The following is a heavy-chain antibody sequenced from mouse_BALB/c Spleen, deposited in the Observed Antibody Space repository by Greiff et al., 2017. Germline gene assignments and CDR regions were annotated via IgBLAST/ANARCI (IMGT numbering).Heavy chain of an antibody. CDR1: GYSFTSYY. D-gene: IGHD2-1*01. CDR2: IFPGSGNT. Sequence: QVQLQQSGPELVKPGASVKISCKASGYSFTSYYIHWVKQRPGQGLEWIGWIFPGSGNTKYNEKFKGKATLTADTSSSTAYMQLSSLTSEDSAVYFCASSDGNFYSYAMDYWGQGTSVTVSS. V-gene: IGHV1-66*01. CDR3: ASSDGNFYSYAMDY. J-gene: IGHJ4*01.